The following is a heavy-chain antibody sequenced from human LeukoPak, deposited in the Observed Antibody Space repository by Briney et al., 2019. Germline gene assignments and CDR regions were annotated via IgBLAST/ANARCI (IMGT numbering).Heavy chain of an antibody. CDR3: AKGYNYAYEY. Sequence: GGSLRLSCAASGFTVSSSYMSWVRQAPGKGREGVSLTYSGVSTYYAASEKGRFTISKDNSKNTFYLQMNSLRPEDTAVYYCAKGYNYAYEYWGQGTLVTVSS. D-gene: IGHD5-18*01. CDR1: GFTVSSSY. V-gene: IGHV3-53*01. J-gene: IGHJ4*02. CDR2: TYSGVST.